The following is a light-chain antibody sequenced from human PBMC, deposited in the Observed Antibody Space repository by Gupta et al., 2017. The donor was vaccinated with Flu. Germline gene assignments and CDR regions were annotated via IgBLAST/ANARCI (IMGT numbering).Light chain of an antibody. V-gene: IGLV3-1*01. J-gene: IGLJ2*01. CDR1: KLGDTS. Sequence: SYELIQSPSVSVSPGQTASITCSGDKLGDTSVCWYQQKAGQSPVMVIYQDNKRPSGIPERFSGPSSGKTATLTIDGTQTMDEADYYCQAWDSTTVVFGGGTKLADL. CDR3: QAWDSTTVV. CDR2: QDN.